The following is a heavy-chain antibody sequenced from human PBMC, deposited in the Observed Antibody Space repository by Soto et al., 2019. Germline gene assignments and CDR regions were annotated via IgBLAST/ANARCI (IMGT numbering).Heavy chain of an antibody. CDR2: ISGSGGST. D-gene: IGHD3-9*01. Sequence: EVQLLESGGGLVLPGGSLRLSCAASGFTFSSYAMSWVRQAPGKGLEWVSAISGSGGSTYYADSVKGRFTISRDNSKNTLYLQMNSLRAEDTAVYYCAKGLLRYFDVWLWGQGTMVTVSS. J-gene: IGHJ3*01. CDR3: AKGLLRYFDVWL. CDR1: GFTFSSYA. V-gene: IGHV3-23*01.